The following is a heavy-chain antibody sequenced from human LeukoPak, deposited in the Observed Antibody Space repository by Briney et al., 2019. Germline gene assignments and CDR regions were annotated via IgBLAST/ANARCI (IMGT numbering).Heavy chain of an antibody. CDR2: IHYSGST. D-gene: IGHD5-18*01. Sequence: SETLSLTCTVSGGSIGSGGYYWSWIRQHPGKGLEWIGHIHYSGSTHYNPSLKSRATISVDTSKRQFSLKVRSVTAADTAVYYCARGEDTSKARYRGQGTLVTVST. J-gene: IGHJ4*02. V-gene: IGHV4-31*03. CDR1: GGSIGSGGYY. CDR3: ARGEDTSKARY.